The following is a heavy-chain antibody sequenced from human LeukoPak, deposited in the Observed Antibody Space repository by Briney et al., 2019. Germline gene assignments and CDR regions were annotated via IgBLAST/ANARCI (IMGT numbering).Heavy chain of an antibody. Sequence: SETLSLTCAVYGGSFSGYYWSWIRQPPGKGLEWIGEINHSGSTNYNPSLKSRVTISVDTSKNQFSLKLSSVTAADTAVYYCARGHYYGSGSRIHYYYYGMDVWGQGTTVTVSS. CDR2: INHSGST. V-gene: IGHV4-34*01. CDR1: GGSFSGYY. J-gene: IGHJ6*02. CDR3: ARGHYYGSGSRIHYYYYGMDV. D-gene: IGHD3-10*01.